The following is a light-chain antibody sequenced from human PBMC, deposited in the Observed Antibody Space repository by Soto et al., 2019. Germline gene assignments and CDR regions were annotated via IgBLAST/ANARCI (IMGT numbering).Light chain of an antibody. CDR1: GSNIGAGYD. CDR2: RNT. V-gene: IGLV1-40*01. CDR3: QSYDSSLSGSV. J-gene: IGLJ3*02. Sequence: QSVLTQPPSVSGAPGQRVTISCTGSGSNIGAGYDVHWYQQLPGTAPKLLIYRNTNRPSGVPDRFSGSKSGTSASLAITGLLAEDEADYYCQSYDSSLSGSVFGGGTKVTVL.